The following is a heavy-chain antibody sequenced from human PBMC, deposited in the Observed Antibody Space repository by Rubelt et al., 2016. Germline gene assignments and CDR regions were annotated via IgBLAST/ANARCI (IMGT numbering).Heavy chain of an antibody. J-gene: IGHJ4*02. V-gene: IGHV3-23*01. D-gene: IGHD6-13*01. CDR2: ISGGGGTT. CDR3: AREFIAAAFY. Sequence: YAMSWVRQAPGKGLECVSGISGGGGTTYYADSVKGRFTISRDNSKNTLYLQMNSLRAEDMAVYYCAREFIAAAFYWGQGTLVTVSS. CDR1: YA.